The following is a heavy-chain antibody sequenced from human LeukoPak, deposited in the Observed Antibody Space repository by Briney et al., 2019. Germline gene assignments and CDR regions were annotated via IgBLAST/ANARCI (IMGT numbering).Heavy chain of an antibody. V-gene: IGHV3-30*02. CDR3: AKPSLNCGGDRCGAFDI. Sequence: GGSLRLSCAASGFTFSSYGMHWVRQAPGKGLEWVAFIRYDGSNKYYADSVKGRFTISRDNSKNTLYLQMNSLRAEDTAVYYCAKPSLNCGGDRCGAFDIWGQGTMVTVSS. CDR2: IRYDGSNK. J-gene: IGHJ3*02. D-gene: IGHD2-21*02. CDR1: GFTFSSYG.